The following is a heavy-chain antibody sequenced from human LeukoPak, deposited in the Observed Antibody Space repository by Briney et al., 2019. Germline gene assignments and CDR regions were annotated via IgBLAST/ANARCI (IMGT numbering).Heavy chain of an antibody. CDR1: GFTLSNYW. V-gene: IGHV3-7*04. CDR3: VRPELPGWSVLFDF. CDR2: INQDGSEK. Sequence: GSLRLSRAAPGFTLSNYWMRWVRQAPAHGQGWVANINQDGSEKYYADSVKGRFTISRDNAKNSLYLQMNSLRAEDTAVYFCVRPELPGWSVLFDFWGQGTLVTVSS. J-gene: IGHJ4*02. D-gene: IGHD2-15*01.